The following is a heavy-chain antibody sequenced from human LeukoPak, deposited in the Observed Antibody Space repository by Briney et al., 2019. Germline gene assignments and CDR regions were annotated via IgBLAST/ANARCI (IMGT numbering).Heavy chain of an antibody. CDR2: IYYSGST. D-gene: IGHD4-23*01. Sequence: SETLSLTCTVSRGSISGSIRSYYWSWIRQPPGKGLEWIGYIYYSGSTNYNPSLKSRVTISVDTSKNQFSLKLSSVTAADTAVYYCARIGTVVTAMDVWGQGTTVTVSS. J-gene: IGHJ6*02. V-gene: IGHV4-61*01. CDR1: RGSISGSIRSYY. CDR3: ARIGTVVTAMDV.